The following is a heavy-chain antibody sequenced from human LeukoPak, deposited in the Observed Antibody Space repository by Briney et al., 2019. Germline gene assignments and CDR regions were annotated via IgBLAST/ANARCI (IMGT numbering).Heavy chain of an antibody. CDR2: IRQDGSEK. CDR1: GFTFRSYW. Sequence: GGSLRLSCAASGFTFRSYWMSWLRQAPGKGPEWVASIRQDGSEKYYMDSVKGRFTISRDNAKKSLYLQMNSLRADDTAMYYCARDFSAQVPVTIHDNWFDSWGQGTLVIVSS. D-gene: IGHD2-2*01. CDR3: ARDFSAQVPVTIHDNWFDS. V-gene: IGHV3-7*01. J-gene: IGHJ5*01.